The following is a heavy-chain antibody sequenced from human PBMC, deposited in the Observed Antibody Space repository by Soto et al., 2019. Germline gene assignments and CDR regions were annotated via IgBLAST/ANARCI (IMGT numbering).Heavy chain of an antibody. J-gene: IGHJ6*02. CDR1: GFIFSNYA. Sequence: EVHLLESGGDLVQRGGSLRLSCAASGFIFSNYAMSWVRQSPGKGLEWVSSISGSGATTYYPDSVKGRFTISRDNSKNTLYLQMNSLRAEDTAVYYCAKDVVVGATTGLGDYYYYYGMDVWGQGTTVTVSS. CDR2: ISGSGATT. CDR3: AKDVVVGATTGLGDYYYYYGMDV. D-gene: IGHD1-26*01. V-gene: IGHV3-23*01.